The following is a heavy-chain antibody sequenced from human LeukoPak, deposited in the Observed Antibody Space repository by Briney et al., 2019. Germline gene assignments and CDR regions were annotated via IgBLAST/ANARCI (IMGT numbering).Heavy chain of an antibody. V-gene: IGHV3-33*01. D-gene: IGHD3-22*01. CDR3: ARNNPYYYDSSGVDAFDI. CDR2: IRYDGSNK. Sequence: GRSLRLSCAASGLTFSSYGMHWVRQAPGKGLEWVAVIRYDGSNKYYADSVKGRFTISRDNSKNTLYLQMISLRAEDTAVYYCARNNPYYYDSSGVDAFDIWGQGTMVTVSS. CDR1: GLTFSSYG. J-gene: IGHJ3*02.